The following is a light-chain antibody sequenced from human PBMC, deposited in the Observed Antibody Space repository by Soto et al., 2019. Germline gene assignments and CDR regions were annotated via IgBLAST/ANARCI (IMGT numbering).Light chain of an antibody. J-gene: IGLJ2*01. CDR2: DVN. Sequence: QSALTQPASVSGSPGQSITISCTGTSGDIGGLYNYVSWYQQHPGKAPKLLIYDVNDRPSGVSDRFSGSKSGNTASLTISGLQAEDEADYFCSAYSSGATHVVFGGGTQLTVL. V-gene: IGLV2-14*03. CDR1: SGDIGGLYNY. CDR3: SAYSSGATHVV.